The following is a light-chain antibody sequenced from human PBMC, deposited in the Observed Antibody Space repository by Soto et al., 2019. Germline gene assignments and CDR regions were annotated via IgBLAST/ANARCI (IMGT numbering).Light chain of an antibody. CDR1: SSDVGGYNY. CDR2: EVS. CDR3: SSYTSSSIDYV. V-gene: IGLV2-14*01. Sequence: QSVLTQPASVSGSPGQSITISCTGTSSDVGGYNYVSWYQQHPGKAPKLMIYEVSNRPSGVSNRISCSKSGNTASLTISGLQSEDEADYYCSSYTSSSIDYVFGTGTKVTVL. J-gene: IGLJ1*01.